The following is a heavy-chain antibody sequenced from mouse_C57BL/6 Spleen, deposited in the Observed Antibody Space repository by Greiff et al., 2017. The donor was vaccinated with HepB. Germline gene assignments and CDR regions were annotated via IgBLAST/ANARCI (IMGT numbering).Heavy chain of an antibody. CDR3: ERNPDGYFDY. Sequence: QVQLQQSGPELVKPGASVKISCKASGYAFSSSWMNWVKQRPGKGLEWIGRTYPGDGDTNYNGKFKGKATLTADKSSSTAYMQLSSLTSEDSAVYFCERNPDGYFDYWGQGTTLTVSS. J-gene: IGHJ2*01. CDR2: TYPGDGDT. CDR1: GYAFSSSW. D-gene: IGHD2-3*01. V-gene: IGHV1-82*01.